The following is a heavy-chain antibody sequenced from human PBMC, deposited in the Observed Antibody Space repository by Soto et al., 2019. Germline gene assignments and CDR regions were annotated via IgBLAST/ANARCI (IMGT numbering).Heavy chain of an antibody. J-gene: IGHJ4*02. CDR3: AREFLAYYDFWSGYTNFDY. D-gene: IGHD3-3*01. CDR2: ISSSSSTI. V-gene: IGHV3-48*02. Sequence: GGSLRLSCAASGFTFSSYSMNWVRQAPGKGLEWVSYISSSSSTIYYADSVKGRFTISRDNAKNSLYLQMNSLRDEDTAVYYCAREFLAYYDFWSGYTNFDYWGQGTLVTVSS. CDR1: GFTFSSYS.